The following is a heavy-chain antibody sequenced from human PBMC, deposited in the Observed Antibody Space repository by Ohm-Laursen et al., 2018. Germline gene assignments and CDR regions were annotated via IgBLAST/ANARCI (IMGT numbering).Heavy chain of an antibody. CDR3: ARGNPVAGTFDY. V-gene: IGHV4-59*01. D-gene: IGHD6-19*01. J-gene: IGHJ4*02. CDR2: IYYSGTT. Sequence: TLSLTWSVSGGSISSYYWSWIRQPPGKGLEWIGYIYYSGTTSYNPSLRSRVTISMDTSKNQFSLKLSSVTAADTAVYYCARGNPVAGTFDYWGQGTLVTVSS. CDR1: GGSISSYY.